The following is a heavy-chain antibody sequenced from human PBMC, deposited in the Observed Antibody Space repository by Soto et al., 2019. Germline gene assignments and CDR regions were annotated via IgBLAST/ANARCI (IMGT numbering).Heavy chain of an antibody. D-gene: IGHD4-17*01. J-gene: IGHJ5*02. CDR1: GYNFATYW. CDR3: ARHGFYGDYASNYFDP. Sequence: GESLKISCQASGYNFATYWIAWVCQMPGKGLEYMGIIYPGNSDARYSPSFQGQVTFSADKSISTAYLHWSSLKASDTAMYYCARHGFYGDYASNYFDPWGQGTLVTVSS. CDR2: IYPGNSDA. V-gene: IGHV5-51*01.